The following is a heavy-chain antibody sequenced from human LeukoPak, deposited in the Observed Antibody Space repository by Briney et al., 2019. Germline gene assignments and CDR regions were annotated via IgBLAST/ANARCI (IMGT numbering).Heavy chain of an antibody. J-gene: IGHJ6*03. Sequence: PETLSLTCAVYGGSFSGYYWSWIRQPPGKGLEWIGEINHSGSTNYNPSLKSRVTISVDTSKNQFSLKLSSVTAADTAVYYCARAGRRGSYYYYYYYYMDVWGKGTTVTVSS. CDR3: ARAGRRGSYYYYYYYYMDV. V-gene: IGHV4-34*01. D-gene: IGHD1-26*01. CDR1: GGSFSGYY. CDR2: INHSGST.